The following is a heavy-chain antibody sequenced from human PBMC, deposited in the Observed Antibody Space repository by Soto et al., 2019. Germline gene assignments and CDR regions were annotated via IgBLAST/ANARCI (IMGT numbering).Heavy chain of an antibody. CDR1: GDSVSSNSAA. D-gene: IGHD3-22*01. J-gene: IGHJ3*02. Sequence: SQTLSLTCAISGDSVSSNSAAWNWIRQSPSRGLEWLGRTYYRSKWYNDYAVSVKSRLTINPDTSKNQFSLQLNSVTPEDTAVYYCARVSDYDSSGYYSLAFDIWGQGTMVTVSS. V-gene: IGHV6-1*01. CDR2: TYYRSKWYN. CDR3: ARVSDYDSSGYYSLAFDI.